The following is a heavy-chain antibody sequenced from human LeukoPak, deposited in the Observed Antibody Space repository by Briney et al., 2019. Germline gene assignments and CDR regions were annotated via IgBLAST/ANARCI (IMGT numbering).Heavy chain of an antibody. D-gene: IGHD6-13*01. CDR1: GFTFSSYA. Sequence: GRSLRLSCAASGFTFSSYAMHWVRQAPGKGLEWVAVISYDGSNKYYADSVKGRFTISRDNSKNTLYLQMNSLRAEDTAVYYCAISSSWYYWGQGTLVTVSS. V-gene: IGHV3-30*04. CDR3: AISSSWYY. CDR2: ISYDGSNK. J-gene: IGHJ4*02.